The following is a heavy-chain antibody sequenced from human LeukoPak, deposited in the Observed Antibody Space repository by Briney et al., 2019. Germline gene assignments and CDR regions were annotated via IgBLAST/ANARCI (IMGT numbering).Heavy chain of an antibody. V-gene: IGHV1-8*01. D-gene: IGHD3-9*01. Sequence: GASVKVSCKASGYTFTSYDINWVRQATGRGLEWMGWMNPNSGNTGYAQKFQGRVTMTRNTSISTAYMELSSLRSEDTAVYYCARGHYDILTYLYYFDYWGQGTLVTVSS. CDR2: MNPNSGNT. CDR3: ARGHYDILTYLYYFDY. CDR1: GYTFTSYD. J-gene: IGHJ4*02.